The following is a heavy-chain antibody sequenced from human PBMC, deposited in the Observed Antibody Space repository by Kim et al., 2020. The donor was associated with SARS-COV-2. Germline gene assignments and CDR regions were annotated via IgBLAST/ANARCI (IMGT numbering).Heavy chain of an antibody. Sequence: SETLSLTCAVYGGSFSGYYWSWIRQPPGKGLEWIGEINHSGSTNYNPSPKSRVTISVDTSKNQFSLKLSSVTAADTAVYYCASLPYRLRKSLTRAYYGMDVWGQGTTVTVSS. CDR3: ASLPYRLRKSLTRAYYGMDV. J-gene: IGHJ6*02. CDR2: INHSGST. CDR1: GGSFSGYY. V-gene: IGHV4-34*01.